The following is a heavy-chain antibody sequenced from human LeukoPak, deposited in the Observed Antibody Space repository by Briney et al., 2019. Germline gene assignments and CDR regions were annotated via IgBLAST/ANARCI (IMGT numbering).Heavy chain of an antibody. V-gene: IGHV6-1*01. Sequence: SQTLSLTCAISGDSVSSNSAAWNWIRQSPSRGLEWLGRTYYRSKWYNDYAVSVKSRITINPDTSKNQFSLQLNSVTPEDTAVYYCARDQSPLGDSYGYFLASRTYWYFDLWGRGTLVTVSS. CDR3: ARDQSPLGDSYGYFLASRTYWYFDL. CDR2: TYYRSKWYN. CDR1: GDSVSSNSAA. J-gene: IGHJ2*01. D-gene: IGHD5-18*01.